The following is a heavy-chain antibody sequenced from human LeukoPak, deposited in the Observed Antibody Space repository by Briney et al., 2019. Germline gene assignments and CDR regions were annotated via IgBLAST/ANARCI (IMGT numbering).Heavy chain of an antibody. CDR1: GGSFGGYY. CDR3: ARGHPAAPPFGVVLYYFDY. V-gene: IGHV4-34*01. J-gene: IGHJ4*02. CDR2: INHSGST. D-gene: IGHD3-3*01. Sequence: PSETLSLTCAVYGGSFGGYYWSWIRQPPGKGLEWIGEINHSGSTNYNPSLKSRVTISVDTSKNQFSLKLSSVTAADTAVYYCARGHPAAPPFGVVLYYFDYWGQGTLVTVSS.